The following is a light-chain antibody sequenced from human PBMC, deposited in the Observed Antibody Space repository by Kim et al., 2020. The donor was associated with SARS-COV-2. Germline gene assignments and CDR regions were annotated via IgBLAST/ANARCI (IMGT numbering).Light chain of an antibody. V-gene: IGKV3-20*01. CDR2: NGS. CDR1: QSVTSNF. Sequence: LPPGESATLSCRASQSVTSNFLAWYQRKPGQAPRLLISNGSNRATDIPDRFSGSGSGTDFTLTISSLEPEDFAVYYCQQYASSPYTFGLGTKLEI. CDR3: QQYASSPYT. J-gene: IGKJ2*01.